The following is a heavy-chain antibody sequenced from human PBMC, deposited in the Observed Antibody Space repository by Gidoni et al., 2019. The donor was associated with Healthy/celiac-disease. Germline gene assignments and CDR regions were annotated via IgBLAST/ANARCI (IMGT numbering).Heavy chain of an antibody. D-gene: IGHD3-22*01. V-gene: IGHV3-64*01. CDR3: AGVNYNDGSGPLDY. CDR2: ICSIGGRT. Sequence: EVQLVESGGGLVQPGGSLRLYCAASGFTFISYAMHWVRQAPGKGLEYVSFICSIGGRTYNENSVKGRFTISGDNSKNTLYLQMGSLIAEDRVFNYCAGVNYNDGSGPLDYWGQGTLSPSPQ. J-gene: IGHJ4*02. CDR1: GFTFISYA.